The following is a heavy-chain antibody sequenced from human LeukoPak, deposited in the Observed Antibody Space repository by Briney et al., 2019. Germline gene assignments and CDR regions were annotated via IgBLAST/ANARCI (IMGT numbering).Heavy chain of an antibody. Sequence: GGSLRLSCAASGFTFSSYGMSWVRQTPGKGLEWVSGISDSGGSIYYAQSVKGRFTISRDNSKNTLYLQMNSLRAEDTAVYYCAKDLKQLANFDYWGQGTLVTVSS. V-gene: IGHV3-23*01. CDR3: AKDLKQLANFDY. CDR1: GFTFSSYG. D-gene: IGHD6-6*01. CDR2: ISDSGGSI. J-gene: IGHJ4*02.